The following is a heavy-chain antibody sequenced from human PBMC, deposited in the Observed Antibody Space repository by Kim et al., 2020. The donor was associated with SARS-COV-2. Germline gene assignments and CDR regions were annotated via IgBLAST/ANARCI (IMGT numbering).Heavy chain of an antibody. V-gene: IGHV3-30*07. D-gene: IGHD3-10*01. Sequence: RFTSSRDNSKNTLYLQMNSLRAEDTAVYYCARGLGITMVRGVIISGAFDIWGQGTMVTVSS. J-gene: IGHJ3*02. CDR3: ARGLGITMVRGVIISGAFDI.